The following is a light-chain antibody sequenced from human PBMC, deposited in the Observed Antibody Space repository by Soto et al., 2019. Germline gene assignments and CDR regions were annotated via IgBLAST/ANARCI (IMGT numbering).Light chain of an antibody. CDR3: SSFRSSSTSYV. J-gene: IGLJ1*01. CDR2: DVS. CDR1: TSDVGRYNY. V-gene: IGLV2-14*01. Sequence: QSALTQPASVSGSPGQSITISCTGTTSDVGRYNYVSWYQQHPGKAPKLIIYDVSNRPSGVSNRFSGSKSGNTASLTISGLQAEDEADYYCSSFRSSSTSYVFGTGTKVTVL.